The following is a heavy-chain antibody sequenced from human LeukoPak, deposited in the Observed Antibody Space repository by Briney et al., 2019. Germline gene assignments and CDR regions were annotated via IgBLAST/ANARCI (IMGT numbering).Heavy chain of an antibody. Sequence: ETLSLTCAVYGGSFSGYYWSWIRQPPGKGLEWVSGISGSGGSTYYADSVKGRFTISRDNSKNTLYLQMSSLRADDTAVYYCAAPQYCSSTSCYLLYYYGMDVWGKGTTVTVSS. CDR3: AAPQYCSSTSCYLLYYYGMDV. V-gene: IGHV3-23*01. J-gene: IGHJ6*04. D-gene: IGHD2-2*01. CDR2: ISGSGGST. CDR1: GGSFSGYY.